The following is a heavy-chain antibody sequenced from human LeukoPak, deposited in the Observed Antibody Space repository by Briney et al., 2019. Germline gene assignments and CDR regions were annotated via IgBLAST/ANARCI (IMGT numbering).Heavy chain of an antibody. Sequence: GGSLRLSCAASGFTVSSTYMSWVRQSPGKGLEWVSVVYKDGKMFYVDSVKGRFAISRDTSKNAVYLQMNNLRAEDTAVYYCASRHCSGGDCYFAGADPFDHWGQGTLVTVSS. V-gene: IGHV3-53*01. CDR3: ASRHCSGGDCYFAGADPFDH. D-gene: IGHD2-21*01. CDR2: VYKDGKM. CDR1: GFTVSSTY. J-gene: IGHJ4*02.